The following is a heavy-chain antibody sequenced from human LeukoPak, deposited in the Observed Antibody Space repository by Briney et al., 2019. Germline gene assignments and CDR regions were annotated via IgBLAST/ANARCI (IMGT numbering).Heavy chain of an antibody. J-gene: IGHJ4*02. CDR3: AKDRSSYDFWSGWGYFDY. CDR2: ISGSGTST. V-gene: IGHV3-23*01. D-gene: IGHD3-3*01. CDR1: GFIFSSYV. Sequence: GGSLRLSCAASGFIFSSYVMSWVRQAPGKGLEWVSAISGSGTSTYYADSVKGRFTISRDNSKNTLYLQMNSLRADDTAVYYCAKDRSSYDFWSGWGYFDYWGQGTLVTVSS.